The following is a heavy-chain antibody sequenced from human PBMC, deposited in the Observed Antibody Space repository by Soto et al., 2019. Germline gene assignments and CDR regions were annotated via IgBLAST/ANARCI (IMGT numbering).Heavy chain of an antibody. CDR3: AKDRPRGCSGGSCYSGAQ. CDR2: ISWSGGSK. D-gene: IGHD2-15*01. V-gene: IGHV3-23*01. CDR1: GFTFSSYA. Sequence: EVQLLESGGGLVQPGGSLRLSCAASGFTFSSYAMSWVRQAPGKGLEWVSGISWSGGSKNHADSVKGRFTISRDNSKKTLYLQVNSRRAEDTAVYYCAKDRPRGCSGGSCYSGAQWGQGTLVTVSS. J-gene: IGHJ4*02.